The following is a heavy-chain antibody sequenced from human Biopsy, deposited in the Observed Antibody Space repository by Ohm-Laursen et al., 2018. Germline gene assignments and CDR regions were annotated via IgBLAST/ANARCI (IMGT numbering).Heavy chain of an antibody. Sequence: SVNVSCKASGYTFISYDIDWVRQATGQGLEWMGWMNPNSGKTGYAQKFQGRVTMTTNTSVNTAYMELSSLTFEDTAVYYCAIEGRTYSKPFDYWGQGSQVIVSS. D-gene: IGHD2-15*01. J-gene: IGHJ4*02. CDR2: MNPNSGKT. CDR3: AIEGRTYSKPFDY. CDR1: GYTFISYD. V-gene: IGHV1-8*01.